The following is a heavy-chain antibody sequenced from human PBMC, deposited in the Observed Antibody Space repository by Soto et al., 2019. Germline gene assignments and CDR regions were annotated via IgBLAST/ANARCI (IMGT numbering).Heavy chain of an antibody. Sequence: AASVKVSCKASGGTFSSYAISWVRQAPGQGLECMGGIIPIFGTANYAQKFQGRVTITADESTSTAYMELSSLRSEDTAVYYCARVQGRASAGICNYYDVKYVCGRGTTDTVSS. CDR3: ARVQGRASAGICNYYDVKYV. D-gene: IGHD1-1*01. CDR1: GGTFSSYA. CDR2: IIPIFGTA. V-gene: IGHV1-69*13. J-gene: IGHJ6*02.